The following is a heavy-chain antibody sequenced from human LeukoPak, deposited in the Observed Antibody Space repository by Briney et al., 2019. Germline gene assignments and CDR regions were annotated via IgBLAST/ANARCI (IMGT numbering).Heavy chain of an antibody. Sequence: GGSLRLSCAASGFTFSTYAMSWVRQAPGKGLEWLSAITGTGGVTYYADSVKGRFTISRDSSKTTLYLQMNSLRAEDTAVYYCAKEVSGSGSYYGGNDYWGQGTLVIVSS. D-gene: IGHD3-10*01. CDR2: ITGTGGVT. CDR1: GFTFSTYA. V-gene: IGHV3-23*01. J-gene: IGHJ4*02. CDR3: AKEVSGSGSYYGGNDY.